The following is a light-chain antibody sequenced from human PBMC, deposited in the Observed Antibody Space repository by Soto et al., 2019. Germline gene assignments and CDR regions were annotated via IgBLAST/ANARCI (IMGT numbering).Light chain of an antibody. Sequence: DIQLTQSPSFLSASVGDRVTIACRASQGVSSYLAWFQQRPGKAPKLLIYTASTLQSGVPSRFSVSGSGTEFTLTISSLQPEDFATYYCQQLHSYPLTFGGGTTVEIK. V-gene: IGKV1-9*01. CDR3: QQLHSYPLT. CDR2: TAS. CDR1: QGVSSY. J-gene: IGKJ4*01.